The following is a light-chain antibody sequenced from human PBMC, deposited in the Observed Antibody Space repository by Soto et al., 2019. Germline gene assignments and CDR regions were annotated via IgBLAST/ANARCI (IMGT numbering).Light chain of an antibody. CDR2: DAS. Sequence: VLTQSPATLSLSPGERATLSCRASQSVSSNLAWYQQKPGQAPRLLINDASTRATGIPARFSGSGSGTEFTLTISSLQSEDFAVYYCLQYNNWPPWTFGQGTKVDIK. CDR1: QSVSSN. J-gene: IGKJ1*01. V-gene: IGKV3-15*01. CDR3: LQYNNWPPWT.